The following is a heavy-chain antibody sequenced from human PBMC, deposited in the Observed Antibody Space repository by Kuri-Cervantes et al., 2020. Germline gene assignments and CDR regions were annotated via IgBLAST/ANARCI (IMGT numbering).Heavy chain of an antibody. V-gene: IGHV4-38-2*02. Sequence: ESLKISCAASGFTFSDYYMSWIRQAPGKGLEWIGSIYYSGSTYYNPSLKSRVTISVDTSKNQFSLKLSSVTAADTAVYYCARDWSSGWYAVDYFDYWGQGTLVTVSS. CDR1: GFTFSDYY. CDR2: IYYSGST. J-gene: IGHJ4*02. D-gene: IGHD6-19*01. CDR3: ARDWSSGWYAVDYFDY.